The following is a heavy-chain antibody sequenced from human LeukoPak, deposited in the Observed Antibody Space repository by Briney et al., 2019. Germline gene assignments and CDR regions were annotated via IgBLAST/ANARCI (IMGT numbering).Heavy chain of an antibody. D-gene: IGHD4-11*01. V-gene: IGHV3-23*01. CDR1: GYPFSSYA. CDR3: AKEPDDYSPRAFDY. Sequence: PGGSLRLSCAPSGYPFSSYAMSWVRQAPGKGLEWVSAISDSGGSTYYADSVRGRFTISRDNSKNTLYLQMNSLRAEDTAVYYCAKEPDDYSPRAFDYWGQGTLVTVSS. CDR2: ISDSGGST. J-gene: IGHJ4*02.